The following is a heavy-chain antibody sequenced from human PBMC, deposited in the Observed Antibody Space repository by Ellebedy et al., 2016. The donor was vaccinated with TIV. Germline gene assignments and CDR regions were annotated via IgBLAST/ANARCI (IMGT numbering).Heavy chain of an antibody. Sequence: SETLSLXXRVSGVSITRYYWTWSRQSPGRGLEWIGYIFHTGIIKYNPSLKKRVTISIDASKNPFSLNLTSTTAADTADYYCASLRDWGQGTLVTVSS. V-gene: IGHV4-59*01. CDR2: IFHTGII. J-gene: IGHJ4*02. CDR3: ASLRD. CDR1: GVSITRYY.